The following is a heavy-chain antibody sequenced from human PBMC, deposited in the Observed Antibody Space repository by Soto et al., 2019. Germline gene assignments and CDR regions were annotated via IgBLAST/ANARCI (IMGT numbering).Heavy chain of an antibody. CDR1: GGSFSGYY. CDR2: INHSGST. V-gene: IGHV4-34*01. Sequence: SETLSLTCAVYGGSFSGYYWSWIRQPPGKGLEWIGEINHSGSTNYNPSLKSRVTISVDTSKNQFSLKLSSVTAADTAVYYCARARRGLVGDDHWGQGTLVTVSS. CDR3: ARARRGLVGDDH. D-gene: IGHD1-26*01. J-gene: IGHJ4*02.